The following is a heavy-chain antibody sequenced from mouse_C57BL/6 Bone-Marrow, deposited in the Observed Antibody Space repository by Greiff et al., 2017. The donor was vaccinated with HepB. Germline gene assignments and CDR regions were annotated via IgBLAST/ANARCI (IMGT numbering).Heavy chain of an antibody. CDR2: IDPANGKT. D-gene: IGHD1-1*01. J-gene: IGHJ4*01. Sequence: VHVKQSVAELVRPGASVKLSCTASGFNIKNTYMHWVKQRPEQGLEWIGRIDPANGKTKYAPKFQGKATITADTSSNTAYLQLSSLTSEDTAIYYCDYYGSSYGYYAMDYWGQGTSVTVSS. CDR1: GFNIKNTY. V-gene: IGHV14-3*01. CDR3: DYYGSSYGYYAMDY.